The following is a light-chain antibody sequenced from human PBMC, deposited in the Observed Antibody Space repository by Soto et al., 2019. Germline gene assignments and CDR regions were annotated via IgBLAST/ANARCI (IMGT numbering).Light chain of an antibody. V-gene: IGKV3-20*01. J-gene: IGKJ4*01. CDR1: QSVTSTY. Sequence: EIVLTQSPGTLSLSPGERATLSCRASQSVTSTYLAWYQQKPGQAPRLLIYGASKRQSGVPARFSGGGSGTDFTRTISSLEPEEFAGYYCQQFSGSVAFGGGTRVDI. CDR3: QQFSGSVA. CDR2: GAS.